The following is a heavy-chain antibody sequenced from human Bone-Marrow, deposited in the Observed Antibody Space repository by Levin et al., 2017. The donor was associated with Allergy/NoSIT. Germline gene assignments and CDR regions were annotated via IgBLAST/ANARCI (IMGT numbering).Heavy chain of an antibody. V-gene: IGHV1-2*02. CDR3: ALQTVAPKKFESHYYHNYGMDV. J-gene: IGHJ6*02. CDR1: GYTFTDHW. CDR2: INPSSGDT. Sequence: GASVKVSCKASGYTFTDHWLHWVRQAPGQGLEWVGWINPSSGDTDFAERFQGRVTMTSDTSISTAYMALSRLRPDDTAVYYCALQTVAPKKFESHYYHNYGMDVWGQGTTVTVSS. D-gene: IGHD3-10*01.